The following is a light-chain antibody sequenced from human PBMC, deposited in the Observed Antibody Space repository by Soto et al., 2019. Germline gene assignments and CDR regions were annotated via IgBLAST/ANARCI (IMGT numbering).Light chain of an antibody. CDR2: LAS. CDR1: QSISSW. V-gene: IGKV1-5*03. J-gene: IGKJ4*01. Sequence: DIRMTQSPSTLSASVGDRVTITCRASQSISSWLAWYQQKPGKVPKLLIFLASTLESGVASRFSGSGSGTEFTLTISSLQPDDSATYYCQQYHSYPLTFGGGTKVEIK. CDR3: QQYHSYPLT.